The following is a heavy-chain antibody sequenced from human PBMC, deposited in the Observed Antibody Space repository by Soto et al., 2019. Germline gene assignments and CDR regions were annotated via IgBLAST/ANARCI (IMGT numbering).Heavy chain of an antibody. D-gene: IGHD3-3*01. Sequence: GGSLRLSCAASGFTFSTAWINWVRQAPGKGLVWVSRINSDGSSTSYADSVKGRFTISRDNAKNTLYLQMNSLRAEDTAVYYCARAWPSYDFWSGYGNDAFDIWGQGTMVTVSS. CDR1: GFTFSTAW. CDR3: ARAWPSYDFWSGYGNDAFDI. V-gene: IGHV3-74*01. CDR2: INSDGSST. J-gene: IGHJ3*02.